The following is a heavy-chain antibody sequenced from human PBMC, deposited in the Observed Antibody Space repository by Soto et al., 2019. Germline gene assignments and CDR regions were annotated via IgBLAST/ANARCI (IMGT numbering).Heavy chain of an antibody. J-gene: IGHJ5*02. CDR3: ARYSSNYYWFDP. D-gene: IGHD6-13*01. Sequence: QVQLQESGPGLVTPSQTLSLTCTVSGASISSGRYYWSWIRQHPGKDLEWIAYIYNNGATYYNPSLKSRVTISVDTSKNQFSLKVNAVTAADTAVYYCARYSSNYYWFDPWGQGTRVTVSS. V-gene: IGHV4-31*03. CDR2: IYNNGAT. CDR1: GASISSGRYY.